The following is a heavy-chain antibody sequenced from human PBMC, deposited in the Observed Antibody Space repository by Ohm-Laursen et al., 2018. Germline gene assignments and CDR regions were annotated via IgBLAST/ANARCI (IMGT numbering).Heavy chain of an antibody. CDR3: ARDYEDYCYGMNV. CDR2: IIPIFGTA. Sequence: GASVKVSCKASGYTFTGYYMHWVRQAPGQGLEWMGGIIPIFGTANYAQKYQGRVTITAEESTSTAYMELSRLSSDDTAVYYCARDYEDYCYGMNVWGRGTSVTVSS. CDR1: GYTFTGYY. D-gene: IGHD3-3*01. V-gene: IGHV1-69*13. J-gene: IGHJ6*02.